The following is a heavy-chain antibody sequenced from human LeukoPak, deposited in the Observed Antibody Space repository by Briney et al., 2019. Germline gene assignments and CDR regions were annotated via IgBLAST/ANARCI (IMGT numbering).Heavy chain of an antibody. Sequence: PGGSLRLSCAASGFTFSSYGMHWVRQAPGKGLEWVAVIWYDGSNKYYADSVKGRFTISRDNSKNTLYLQMNSLRAEDTAVYYCARVPCSGGSCYSGYYYYGMDVWGKGTTVTVSS. CDR1: GFTFSSYG. D-gene: IGHD2-15*01. CDR2: IWYDGSNK. V-gene: IGHV3-33*08. J-gene: IGHJ6*04. CDR3: ARVPCSGGSCYSGYYYYGMDV.